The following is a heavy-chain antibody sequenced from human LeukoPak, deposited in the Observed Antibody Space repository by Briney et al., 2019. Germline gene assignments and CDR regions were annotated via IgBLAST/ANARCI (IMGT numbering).Heavy chain of an antibody. CDR3: ARPQNKGYSSGWYLFAFDI. J-gene: IGHJ3*02. D-gene: IGHD6-19*01. CDR1: GGSISSYY. CDR2: IYYSGST. V-gene: IGHV4-59*08. Sequence: ASETLSLTCTASGGSISSYYWSWIRQPPGKGLEWIGYIYYSGSTNYNPSLKSRVTISVDTSKNQFSLKLSSVTAADTAVYYCARPQNKGYSSGWYLFAFDIWGRGTMVTVSS.